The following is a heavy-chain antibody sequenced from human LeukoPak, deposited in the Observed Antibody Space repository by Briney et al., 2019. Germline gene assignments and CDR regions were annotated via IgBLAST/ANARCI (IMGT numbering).Heavy chain of an antibody. Sequence: GGSLRLSCVASGFIFSNYWMSWVRQAPGKGLEWVANIKQDGSEKYYVDSVKGRFTISRDNAKNSLYLQMNSLRAEDTAVYYCARDPTATASYYDFWSGYYTGNYWGQGTLVTVSS. D-gene: IGHD3-3*01. J-gene: IGHJ4*02. CDR3: ARDPTATASYYDFWSGYYTGNY. V-gene: IGHV3-7*01. CDR1: GFIFSNYW. CDR2: IKQDGSEK.